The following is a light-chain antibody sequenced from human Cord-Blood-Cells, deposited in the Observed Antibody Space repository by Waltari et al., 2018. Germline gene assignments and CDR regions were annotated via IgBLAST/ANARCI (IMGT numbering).Light chain of an antibody. CDR3: AAWDDSLNGYV. V-gene: IGLV1-44*01. CDR2: SNN. CDR1: SSNIGSNT. Sequence: QSVLTQPPSASGTPGQRVTISCSGSSSNIGSNTVNCYQQLPGTAPKILIYSNNQRPSGVPDRFSGSKSGTSASLAISGLQSEDEADYYCAAWDDSLNGYVFGTGTKVTVL. J-gene: IGLJ1*01.